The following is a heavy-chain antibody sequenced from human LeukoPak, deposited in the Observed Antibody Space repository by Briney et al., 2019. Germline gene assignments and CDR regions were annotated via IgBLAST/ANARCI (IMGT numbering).Heavy chain of an antibody. Sequence: ASVKVSCKVSEYTLTELSMHWVRQAPGKGLEWMGGFDPEDGETICAQKFQGRVTMTEDTSTDTAYMELSSLRSEDTAVYYCATGRSWLSDAFDIWGQGTMVTVSS. CDR3: ATGRSWLSDAFDI. D-gene: IGHD3-22*01. V-gene: IGHV1-24*01. CDR2: FDPEDGET. J-gene: IGHJ3*02. CDR1: EYTLTELS.